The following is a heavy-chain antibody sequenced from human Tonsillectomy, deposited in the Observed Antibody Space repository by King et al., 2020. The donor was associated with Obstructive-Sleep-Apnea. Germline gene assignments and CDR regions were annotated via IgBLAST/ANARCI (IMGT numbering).Heavy chain of an antibody. V-gene: IGHV4-31*03. CDR3: ARDRMVRGVIISPLGGMDV. CDR1: GGSISSGGYY. D-gene: IGHD3-10*01. CDR2: IYYSGST. Sequence: VQLQESGPGLVKPSQTLSLTCTVSGGSISSGGYYWSWIRQHPGKGLEWIGYIYYSGSTYYNPSLKSRVTISVDTSKNQFSLKLSSVTAAATAVYYCARDRMVRGVIISPLGGMDVWGQGTTVTVSS. J-gene: IGHJ6*02.